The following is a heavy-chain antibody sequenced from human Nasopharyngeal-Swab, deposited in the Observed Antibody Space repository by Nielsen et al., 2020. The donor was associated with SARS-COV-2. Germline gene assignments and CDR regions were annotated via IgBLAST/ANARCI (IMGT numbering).Heavy chain of an antibody. J-gene: IGHJ4*02. V-gene: IGHV1-8*01. D-gene: IGHD1-26*01. Sequence: WVRQAPGQGLEWMGCMNPGSGFKDYAQNFQGRVTMTWNTSISTAYMEISSLRSEDTAVYYCARWEKGDYWGQGTLGTVSS. CDR3: ARWEKGDY. CDR2: MNPGSGFK.